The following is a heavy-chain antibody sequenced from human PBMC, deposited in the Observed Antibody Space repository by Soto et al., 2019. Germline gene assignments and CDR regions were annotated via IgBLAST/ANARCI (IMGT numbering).Heavy chain of an antibody. J-gene: IGHJ6*03. V-gene: IGHV5-51*01. Sequence: GESLKISCKGSGYSFTSYWIGWVRQMPGKGLEWMGIIYPGDSDTRYSPSFQGQVTISADKSISTAYLQWSSLKASDTAMYYCARQLYCSSTSCLNYYYMDVWGKGTTVTVSS. CDR1: GYSFTSYW. CDR3: ARQLYCSSTSCLNYYYMDV. D-gene: IGHD2-2*01. CDR2: IYPGDSDT.